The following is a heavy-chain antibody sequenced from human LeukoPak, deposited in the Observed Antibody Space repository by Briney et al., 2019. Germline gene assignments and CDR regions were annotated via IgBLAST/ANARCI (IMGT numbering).Heavy chain of an antibody. J-gene: IGHJ6*02. CDR3: AKDRYYVSGSPTRHYYGLDV. CDR1: GFSVSSSF. V-gene: IGHV3-23*03. D-gene: IGHD3-10*01. CDR2: IYNDGTTT. Sequence: GGSLRLSCAASGFSVSSSFMSWVRQAPGKGLEWVSVIYNDGTTTKYADSVQGRFTISRDNSKNTLYLQMNSLRAEDTALYYCAKDRYYVSGSPTRHYYGLDVWGQGTTVTVSS.